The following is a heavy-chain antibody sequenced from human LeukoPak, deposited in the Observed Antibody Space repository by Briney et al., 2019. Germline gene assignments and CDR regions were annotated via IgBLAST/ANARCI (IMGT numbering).Heavy chain of an antibody. CDR1: GGSISSSTYY. V-gene: IGHV4-39*01. D-gene: IGHD3-10*01. CDR2: IYYSGGT. Sequence: NPSETLSLTCTVSGGSISSSTYYWGWIRQPPGKGLEWIGNIYYSGGTYYSPSLKSRVTISVDTSKNQFSLKLSSVTAADTAVYYCARLRGAAFDYWGQGTLVTVSS. J-gene: IGHJ4*02. CDR3: ARLRGAAFDY.